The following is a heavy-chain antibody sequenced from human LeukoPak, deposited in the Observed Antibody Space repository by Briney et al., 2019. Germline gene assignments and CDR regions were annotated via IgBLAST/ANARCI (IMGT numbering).Heavy chain of an antibody. V-gene: IGHV4-39*01. Sequence: SETLSLTCTVSGGSISSSSYYWGWTRQPPGKGLEWIGSIYYSGSTYYNPSLKSRVTISVDTSKNQFSLKLSSVTAADTAVYYCARPTQQLVPFSAFDIWGQGTMVTVSS. CDR2: IYYSGST. J-gene: IGHJ3*02. D-gene: IGHD6-13*01. CDR3: ARPTQQLVPFSAFDI. CDR1: GGSISSSSYY.